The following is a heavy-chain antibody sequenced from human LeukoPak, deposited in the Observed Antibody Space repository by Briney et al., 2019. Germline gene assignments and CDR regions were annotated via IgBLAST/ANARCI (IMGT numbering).Heavy chain of an antibody. J-gene: IGHJ6*02. CDR1: GFTFSSYE. CDR3: ARDAGGSYYDILTGHYTNYGMDV. CDR2: ISSSGSTI. V-gene: IGHV3-48*03. D-gene: IGHD3-9*01. Sequence: GGSLRLSCAASGFTFSSYEMNWVRQAPGKGLEWVSYISSSGSTIYYADSVKGRFTISRDNAKNSLYLQMNSLRAEDTAVYYCARDAGGSYYDILTGHYTNYGMDVWGQGTTVTVSS.